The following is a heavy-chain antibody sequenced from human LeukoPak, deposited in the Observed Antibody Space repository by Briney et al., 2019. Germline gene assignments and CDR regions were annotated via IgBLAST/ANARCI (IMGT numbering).Heavy chain of an antibody. D-gene: IGHD3-9*01. CDR1: GYTFTDSY. J-gene: IGHJ5*02. CDR3: ARSHVLRYFDWLLKYWFDP. V-gene: IGHV1-2*02. Sequence: ASVKVSCKASGYTFTDSYIHWVRQAPGQRLEWMGWINPNSGGTNYAQKFQGRVTMTRDTSISTAYMELSRLRSDDTAVYYCARSHVLRYFDWLLKYWFDPWGQGTLVTVSS. CDR2: INPNSGGT.